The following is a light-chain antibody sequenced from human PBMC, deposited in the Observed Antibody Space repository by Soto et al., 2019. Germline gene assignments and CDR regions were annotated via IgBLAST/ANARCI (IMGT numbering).Light chain of an antibody. CDR2: EVS. Sequence: QSALTQPASVSGSPGQSITISCTGTSSDVGGYNYVAWYQQHPGKAPKVILYEVSNRPSGISNRLSGSKSGNTASLTISGXXXXXXXDYYCASYTSMTTYVFGTGTKLTV. V-gene: IGLV2-14*01. CDR1: SSDVGGYNY. CDR3: ASYTSMTTYV. J-gene: IGLJ1*01.